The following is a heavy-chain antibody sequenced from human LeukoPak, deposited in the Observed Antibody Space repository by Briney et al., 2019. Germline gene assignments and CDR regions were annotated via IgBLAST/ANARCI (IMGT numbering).Heavy chain of an antibody. Sequence: SDTLSLTCTVSGGSISSNYWSWIRQPPGKGLGWIGYIYYSGSTSYNPSLTSRVTISVDTSNNQFSLKLSSVTAADTAVYYCARLTLYSYGNLDYWGQGALVTVSS. CDR2: IYYSGST. D-gene: IGHD5-18*01. CDR3: ARLTLYSYGNLDY. J-gene: IGHJ4*02. CDR1: GGSISSNY. V-gene: IGHV4-59*07.